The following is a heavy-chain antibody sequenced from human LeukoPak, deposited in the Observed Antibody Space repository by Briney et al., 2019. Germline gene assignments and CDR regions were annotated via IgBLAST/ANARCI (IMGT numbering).Heavy chain of an antibody. V-gene: IGHV3-64*01. D-gene: IGHD3/OR15-3a*01. Sequence: GGSLRLSCAASGFTFSSYAMHWVRQAPGKGLEYVSTISSNGGSTYYANSVKGRFTISRDNSKNTLYLQMDSLRAEDMAVYYCARMIWTWFDPWGQGALVTVSA. CDR2: ISSNGGST. CDR3: ARMIWTWFDP. J-gene: IGHJ5*02. CDR1: GFTFSSYA.